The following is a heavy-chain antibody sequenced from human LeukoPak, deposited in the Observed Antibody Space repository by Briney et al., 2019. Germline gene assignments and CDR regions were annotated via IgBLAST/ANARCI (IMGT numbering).Heavy chain of an antibody. V-gene: IGHV3-30*04. CDR2: ISYDGSNK. J-gene: IGHJ6*03. CDR1: GFTFTSYA. CDR3: ARRNYMDV. Sequence: QAGGSLRLSCAASGFTFTSYAMHWVRQAPGKGLEWVAVISYDGSNKYYADSVKGRFTISRDNSKNTLYLQMNSLRGEDTAVYYCARRNYMDVWGKGTTVTVSS.